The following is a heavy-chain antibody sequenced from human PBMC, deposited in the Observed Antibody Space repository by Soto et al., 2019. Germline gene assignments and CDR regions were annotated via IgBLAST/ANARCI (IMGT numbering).Heavy chain of an antibody. V-gene: IGHV4-31*03. CDR1: GGSISSGGYY. J-gene: IGHJ4*02. Sequence: PSETLSLTCTVSGGSISSGGYYWSWIRQHPGKGLEWIGYIYYSGSTYYNPSLKSRVTISVDTSKNQFSLKLSSVTAADTAVYYCARDLEAAGTSGFAYWGQGTLVTVSS. CDR2: IYYSGST. D-gene: IGHD1-1*01. CDR3: ARDLEAAGTSGFAY.